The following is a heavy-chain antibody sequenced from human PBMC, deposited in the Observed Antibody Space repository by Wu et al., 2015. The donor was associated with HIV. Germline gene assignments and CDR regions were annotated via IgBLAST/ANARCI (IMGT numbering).Heavy chain of an antibody. Sequence: QVQLLQSGAEVKKPGASVKVSCQTSGYTSTGHYTHWVRQAPGQRPEWMGWMNPNSGGTTYAPKFQGRITMTRDTSTSTAYLEVRSLRSDDTAVYYCARPNSGYAYDLFDIWGQGTVVFVSS. J-gene: IGHJ3*02. CDR3: ARPNSGYAYDLFDI. D-gene: IGHD5-12*01. CDR1: GYTSTGHY. CDR2: MNPNSGGT. V-gene: IGHV1-2*02.